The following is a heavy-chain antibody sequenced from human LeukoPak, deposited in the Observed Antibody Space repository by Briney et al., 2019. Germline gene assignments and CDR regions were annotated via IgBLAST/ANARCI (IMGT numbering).Heavy chain of an antibody. V-gene: IGHV3-66*02. J-gene: IGHJ3*01. CDR1: AFTVSSNY. CDR2: IYGGGST. Sequence: GGSLRLSCAVSAFTVSSNYVSWVRQAPGKGLEWVSVIYGGGSTNYADSVKGRFTISRDNSKNTLYLQMNSLRAEDTAVYYCARDHSGSYQRAFDVWGQGTMVTVSS. D-gene: IGHD1-26*01. CDR3: ARDHSGSYQRAFDV.